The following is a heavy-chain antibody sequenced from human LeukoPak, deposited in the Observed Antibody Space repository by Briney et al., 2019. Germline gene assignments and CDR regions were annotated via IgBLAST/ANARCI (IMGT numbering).Heavy chain of an antibody. CDR1: GYTFTTYG. D-gene: IGHD3-22*01. CDR3: ARELGSSYDSSGYYPPNAFDI. V-gene: IGHV1-18*01. J-gene: IGHJ3*02. CDR2: IGTYNGNT. Sequence: EASVKVSCKASGYTFTTYGISWVRQAPGQGLEWMGWIGTYNGNTNYAQKFQGRVTMTTDTSTSTAYMELRSLRSDDTAVYYCARELGSSYDSSGYYPPNAFDIWGQGTMVTVSS.